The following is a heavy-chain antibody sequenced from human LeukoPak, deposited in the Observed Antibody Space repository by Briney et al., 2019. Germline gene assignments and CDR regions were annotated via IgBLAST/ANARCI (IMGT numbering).Heavy chain of an antibody. CDR2: IHSSSSYI. V-gene: IGHV3-21*01. Sequence: RSGGSLRLSCAASGFTFSSYRMTWVRQAPGKGLEWVSSIHSSSSYIYDADAVKGRFTISRDNAKNSLYLQMNSLRAEDTAVYYCASRSGYSSDDGMDVWGKGTTITVSS. J-gene: IGHJ6*04. CDR3: ASRSGYSSDDGMDV. D-gene: IGHD6-19*01. CDR1: GFTFSSYR.